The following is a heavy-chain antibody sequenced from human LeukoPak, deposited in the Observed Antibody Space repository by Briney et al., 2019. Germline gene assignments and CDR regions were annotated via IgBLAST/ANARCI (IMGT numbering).Heavy chain of an antibody. D-gene: IGHD3-10*01. CDR2: INHSGST. J-gene: IGHJ3*02. CDR3: ARGRPYYYGAFDT. Sequence: SETLSLTCAVYGGSFSGYYWSWIRQPPGKGLEWIGEINHSGSTNYNPSLKSRVTISVDTSKNQFSLKLSSVTAADTAVYYCARGRPYYYGAFDTWGQGTMVTVSS. CDR1: GGSFSGYY. V-gene: IGHV4-34*01.